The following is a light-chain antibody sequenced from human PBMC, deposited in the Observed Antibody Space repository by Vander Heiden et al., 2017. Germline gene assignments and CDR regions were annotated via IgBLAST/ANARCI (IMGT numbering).Light chain of an antibody. CDR2: WAS. Sequence: DIVMTQSPDSLAVSLGERATINCRSTQSVLYSSHNKNHLAWYQQKPGQPPKLLIYWASTRESGVPDRFSGSGSGTDFTLTITSLQAEDVAVYYCQQHYSTPITFGQGTRLEIK. CDR3: QQHYSTPIT. V-gene: IGKV4-1*01. CDR1: QSVLYSSHNKNH. J-gene: IGKJ5*01.